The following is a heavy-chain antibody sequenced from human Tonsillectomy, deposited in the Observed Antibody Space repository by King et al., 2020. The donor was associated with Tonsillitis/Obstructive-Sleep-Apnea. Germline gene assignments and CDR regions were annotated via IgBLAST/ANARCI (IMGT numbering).Heavy chain of an antibody. CDR3: ARSITIFGIIIHRLDAFDI. J-gene: IGHJ3*02. Sequence: VQLVESGGGLVQPGGSLRLSCAASGFTFSSYSMNWVRQAPGKGLEWVSYISSTGNTIYYADSMKGRFTISRDNAKNSLYLQMNSLRDEDTAVYYCARSITIFGIIIHRLDAFDIWGQGTMVTVSS. D-gene: IGHD3-3*01. CDR2: ISSTGNTI. CDR1: GFTFSSYS. V-gene: IGHV3-48*02.